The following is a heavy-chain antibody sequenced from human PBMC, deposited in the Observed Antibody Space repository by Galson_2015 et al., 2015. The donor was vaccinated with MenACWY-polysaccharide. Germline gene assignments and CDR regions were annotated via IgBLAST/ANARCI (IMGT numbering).Heavy chain of an antibody. Sequence: SLRLSCAASGFTFSTYWMHWVRQAPGKGLVWVSRIKSDVSSTSYADSVKGRFSISRDNAKSTPYLQMNSLRAEDTAVYYCARGPLGYCAGDNWFDPWGQGTLVTVSS. CDR3: ARGPLGYCAGDNWFDP. J-gene: IGHJ5*02. D-gene: IGHD2-8*02. CDR1: GFTFSTYW. V-gene: IGHV3-74*01. CDR2: IKSDVSST.